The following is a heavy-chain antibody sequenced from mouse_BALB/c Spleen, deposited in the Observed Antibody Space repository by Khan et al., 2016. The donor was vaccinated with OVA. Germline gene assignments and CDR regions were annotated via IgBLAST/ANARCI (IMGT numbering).Heavy chain of an antibody. CDR2: LWAGGST. V-gene: IGHV2-9*02. CDR3: ARLEDI. Sequence: QVQLKESGPGLVAPSQSLSITCTVSGFSLTGIGVHWVGHPPGKGLEWLGVLWAGGSTNYNSALMSRLSISKDNSKSQVFLKMNSLQTDDTAMYYCARLEDIWGQGTTLTVSS. CDR1: GFSLTGIG. D-gene: IGHD1-3*01. J-gene: IGHJ2*01.